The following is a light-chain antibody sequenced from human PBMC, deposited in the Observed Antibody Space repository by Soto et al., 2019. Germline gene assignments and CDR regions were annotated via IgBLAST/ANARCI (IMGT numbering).Light chain of an antibody. V-gene: IGKV4-1*01. CDR3: QQYYSPLLT. J-gene: IGKJ4*01. CDR1: QSVLYSSNNKNY. Sequence: DIVMTQSPDSLSVSLGERATINCKSSQSVLYSSNNKNYLAWYQQKPGQPPKLLIYWASTRESGVPDRFSGSGSGTDFTLTISSLQAEDVAVYYFQQYYSPLLTFGGGTKVDIK. CDR2: WAS.